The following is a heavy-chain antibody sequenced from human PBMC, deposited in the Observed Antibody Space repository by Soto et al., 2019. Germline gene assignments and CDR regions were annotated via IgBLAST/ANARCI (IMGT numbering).Heavy chain of an antibody. J-gene: IGHJ6*02. CDR3: VRGDSTDCSDGVFLFFYCYDMDV. CDR1: GYSFTDYH. V-gene: IGHV1-2*04. Sequence: QVQLVQSGAEEKKPGASVKVSCKASGYSFTDYHIHWVRQAPGQGLECLGRINPKSGGTSTAEKFQGWVTMTTDTSISSVSMVLTRLTSDDTSIYFCVRGDSTDCSDGVFLFFYCYDMDVWVQGTTDTFSS. CDR2: INPKSGGT. D-gene: IGHD2-8*02.